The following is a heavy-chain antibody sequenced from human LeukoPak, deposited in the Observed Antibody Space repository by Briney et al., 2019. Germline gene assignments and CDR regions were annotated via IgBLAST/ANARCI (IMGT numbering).Heavy chain of an antibody. CDR2: IYYSGST. Sequence: SETLSLTCTVSGGSISSSSYYWGWIRQAPGKGLEWIGRIYYSGSTYNNPSLKSRVTICVETSMNQFSLKLTSVPAAHPAVYYCARRGSLPQSDSLGQGALATVSS. J-gene: IGHJ4*02. V-gene: IGHV4-39*01. CDR3: ARRGSLPQSDS. CDR1: GGSISSSSYY.